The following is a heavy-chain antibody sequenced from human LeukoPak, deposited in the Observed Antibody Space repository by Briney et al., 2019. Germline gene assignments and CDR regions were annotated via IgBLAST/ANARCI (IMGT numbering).Heavy chain of an antibody. CDR2: ISASSSTK. V-gene: IGHV3-48*04. Sequence: GGSLRLSCAASGFTFTSDSMNWVRQAPGKGLEWLSYISASSSTKYYADSVRGRFSISRDNAKNTLCLQMNSLRAEDTAVYYCVRDNSGSVVRGVLQYWGQGTLVTVSS. J-gene: IGHJ4*02. D-gene: IGHD3-10*01. CDR3: VRDNSGSVVRGVLQY. CDR1: GFTFTSDS.